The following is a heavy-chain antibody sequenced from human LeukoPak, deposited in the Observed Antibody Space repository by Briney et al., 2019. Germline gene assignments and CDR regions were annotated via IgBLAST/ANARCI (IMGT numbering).Heavy chain of an antibody. Sequence: PSETLSLTCTVSGGSISSYYWSWLRQPPGKGLEWIGYIYYSGSTNYNPSLKSRVTISVDTSKNQFSLKLSSVTAADTAVYYCARGRGYSSSATWGQGTLVTVSS. J-gene: IGHJ5*02. CDR2: IYYSGST. V-gene: IGHV4-59*01. CDR1: GGSISSYY. CDR3: ARGRGYSSSAT. D-gene: IGHD6-6*01.